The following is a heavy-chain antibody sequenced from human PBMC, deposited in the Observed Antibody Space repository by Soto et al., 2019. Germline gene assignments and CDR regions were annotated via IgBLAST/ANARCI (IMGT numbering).Heavy chain of an antibody. Sequence: QVPLVQSGAEVKKPGASVKVSCKASGYTFTSYAMHWVRQAPGQRLEWMGWINAGNGNTKYSQKFQGRVTITRDTSASTAYMELSSLRSEDTAVYYCARGSGVFGNYYMDVWGKGTTVTVSS. J-gene: IGHJ6*03. CDR1: GYTFTSYA. D-gene: IGHD3-3*01. CDR2: INAGNGNT. CDR3: ARGSGVFGNYYMDV. V-gene: IGHV1-3*01.